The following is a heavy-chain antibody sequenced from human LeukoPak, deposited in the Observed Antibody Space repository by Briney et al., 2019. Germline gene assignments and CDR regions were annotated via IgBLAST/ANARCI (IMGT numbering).Heavy chain of an antibody. Sequence: ASVKVSCKASGYTFTSYDINWVRQATGQGLEWMGWMNPNSGNTGYAQKFQGRVTMTRNTSISTAYMELSSLRSEDTAVYYCASLHRWTYYDILTGYPPLYFDYWGQGTLVTVSS. CDR2: MNPNSGNT. CDR1: GYTFTSYD. D-gene: IGHD3-9*01. J-gene: IGHJ4*02. V-gene: IGHV1-8*01. CDR3: ASLHRWTYYDILTGYPPLYFDY.